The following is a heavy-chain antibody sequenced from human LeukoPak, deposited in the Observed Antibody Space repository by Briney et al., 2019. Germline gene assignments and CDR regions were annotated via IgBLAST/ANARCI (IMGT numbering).Heavy chain of an antibody. CDR1: GFTFSSYA. D-gene: IGHD6-6*01. CDR3: AKDPGATEKPTSIAARPVY. J-gene: IGHJ4*02. V-gene: IGHV3-23*01. CDR2: IRGSGGST. Sequence: GSLRPSCAASGFTFSSYAMSWVRQAPGKGLGWVSAIRGSGGSTYYADSVKGRFTISRDNSKNTLYLQMNSLRAEDTAVYYCAKDPGATEKPTSIAARPVYWGQGALVTVSS.